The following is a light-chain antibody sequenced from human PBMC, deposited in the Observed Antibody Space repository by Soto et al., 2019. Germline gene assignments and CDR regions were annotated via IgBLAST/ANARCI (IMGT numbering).Light chain of an antibody. J-gene: IGKJ1*01. CDR3: QQCNDWPPT. Sequence: EIVMTQSPATLSVSPGERATLSCRASQSVSINLAWYQQKPGQAPRLLIYGASTRATGIPARFSGSGSGRELTLTISSLQFEDFAVYYCQQCNDWPPTLGQGTKVDIK. CDR2: GAS. CDR1: QSVSIN. V-gene: IGKV3-15*01.